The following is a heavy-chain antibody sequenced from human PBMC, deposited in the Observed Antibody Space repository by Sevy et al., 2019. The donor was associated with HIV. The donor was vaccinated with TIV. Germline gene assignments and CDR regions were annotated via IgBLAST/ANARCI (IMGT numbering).Heavy chain of an antibody. CDR2: IYSGGST. V-gene: IGHV3-53*01. J-gene: IGHJ6*02. CDR1: GFTVSSNY. D-gene: IGHD4-4*01. Sequence: GGSLRLSCAASGFTVSSNYMSWVRQAPGKGLEWVSVIYSGGSTYYADSVKGRFTISRDNSKNTLYLQMNSLRAEDTAVYYCARAEDSDYRGYYYGMDVWGQGTTVTVSS. CDR3: ARAEDSDYRGYYYGMDV.